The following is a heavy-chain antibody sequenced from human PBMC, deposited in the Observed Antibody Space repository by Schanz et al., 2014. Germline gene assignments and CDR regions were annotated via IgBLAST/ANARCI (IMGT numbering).Heavy chain of an antibody. CDR3: ARLDPYCRSGTCSRAFDF. CDR2: IFTDGRT. D-gene: IGHD2-15*01. V-gene: IGHV3-66*02. Sequence: EVHLVESGGGLVQPGRSLRLSCAASGFGFSSYSMNWVRQAPGKGLEWVSIIFTDGRTYYADSVKGRFTISRDSSKNTLFLQMNSLRTEDTAVYYCARLDPYCRSGTCSRAFDFWGQGTLVTVSS. CDR1: GFGFSSYS. J-gene: IGHJ4*02.